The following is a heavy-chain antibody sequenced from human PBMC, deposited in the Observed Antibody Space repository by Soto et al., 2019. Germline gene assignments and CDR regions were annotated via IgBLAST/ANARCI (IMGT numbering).Heavy chain of an antibody. J-gene: IGHJ4*02. CDR2: ISGDGVTT. CDR3: AREYYGLLTGYYTDY. Sequence: EVQLVESGGDLVQRGGSLRLSCAASGFPFSSYWMHWVRHTPGKGLDWVARISGDGVTTYYADSVTGRFTVSRDNAKNTLSLRISGLRAEDTAVYYCAREYYGLLTGYYTDYWGQGTLVSVSS. D-gene: IGHD3-9*01. V-gene: IGHV3-74*01. CDR1: GFPFSSYW.